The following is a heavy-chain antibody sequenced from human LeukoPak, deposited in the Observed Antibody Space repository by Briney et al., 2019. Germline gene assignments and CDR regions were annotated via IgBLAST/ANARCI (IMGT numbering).Heavy chain of an antibody. CDR2: INHSGST. V-gene: IGHV4-34*01. CDR3: ARAFYGPHFYY. CDR1: GGSFSGYY. J-gene: IGHJ4*02. D-gene: IGHD4-17*01. Sequence: PSETLSLTCAVYGGSFSGYYWSWIRQPPGKGLEWIGEINHSGSTNYNPSLKSRVTISVDTSKNQFSLKLSSVTAADTAVYYCARAFYGPHFYYWGQGTLVTVSS.